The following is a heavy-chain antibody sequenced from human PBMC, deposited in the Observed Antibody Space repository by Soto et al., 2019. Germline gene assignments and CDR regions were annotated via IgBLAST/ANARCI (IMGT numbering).Heavy chain of an antibody. J-gene: IGHJ6*02. CDR1: GYTFTSYY. Sequence: QVQLVQSGAEVKKPGASVKVSCKASGYTFTSYYMHWVRQAPGQGLEWMGVINPSGGSTTYEQKFHGRVTMTRDTSTSTVYMELSSLRSDDTAVYYCARGDIVAIFGMDVWGQGTTVTVSS. D-gene: IGHD5-12*01. V-gene: IGHV1-46*01. CDR3: ARGDIVAIFGMDV. CDR2: INPSGGST.